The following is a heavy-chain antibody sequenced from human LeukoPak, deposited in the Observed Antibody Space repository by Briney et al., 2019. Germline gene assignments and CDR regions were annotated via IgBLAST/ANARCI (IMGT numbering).Heavy chain of an antibody. V-gene: IGHV1-2*02. J-gene: IGHJ4*02. Sequence: ASVKVSCKASGYTFTGYYMHWVRQAPGQGLEWMGWINPNSGGTNYAQKFQGRVTMTRDTSISTAYMELSRLRSDDTAVYYCAKVSRVRGVIIKPHPFDYWGQGTLVTVSS. CDR2: INPNSGGT. D-gene: IGHD3-10*01. CDR1: GYTFTGYY. CDR3: AKVSRVRGVIIKPHPFDY.